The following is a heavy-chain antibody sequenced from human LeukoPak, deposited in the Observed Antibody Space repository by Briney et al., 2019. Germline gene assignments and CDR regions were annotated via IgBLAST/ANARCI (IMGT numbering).Heavy chain of an antibody. Sequence: GGSLRLSCAASGFTFSSYSMNWVRQAPGKGLEWVSYISSSSSTIYYADSVKGRFTISRDNSRNTLYLQMNSLRAEDTAVYYCARSGLSRFGFWGQGTLVTVSS. CDR3: ARSGLSRFGF. CDR1: GFTFSSYS. J-gene: IGHJ4*02. CDR2: ISSSSSTI. V-gene: IGHV3-48*01. D-gene: IGHD2/OR15-2a*01.